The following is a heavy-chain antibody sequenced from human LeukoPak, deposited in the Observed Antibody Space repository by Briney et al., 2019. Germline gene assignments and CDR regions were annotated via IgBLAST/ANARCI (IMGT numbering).Heavy chain of an antibody. J-gene: IGHJ1*01. D-gene: IGHD3-3*01. Sequence: GGSLRLSCEASGFTFSRYWMHWVRQAPGKGLVWVSRIKSDGKTNYADSVKGRFTISRDNAKNIVSLQMNCLRADDTGVYYCARAPSEVGGYYPEYFRHWGQGTLVTVSS. CDR2: IKSDGKT. CDR3: ARAPSEVGGYYPEYFRH. CDR1: GFTFSRYW. V-gene: IGHV3-74*01.